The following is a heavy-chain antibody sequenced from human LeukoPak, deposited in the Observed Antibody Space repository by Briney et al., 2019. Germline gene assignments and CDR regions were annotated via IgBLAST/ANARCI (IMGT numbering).Heavy chain of an antibody. J-gene: IGHJ4*02. CDR2: VYHGGNS. D-gene: IGHD2-2*01. Sequence: SETLSLTCTVSGYSISSGYYWGWIRQPPGKGLEWIGSVYHGGNSYYDPSLKSRVTISVDTSKNQFSLKLSTVTAADTAVYYCAKGYCSSTSCPADYWGQGILVTVSS. V-gene: IGHV4-38-2*02. CDR3: AKGYCSSTSCPADY. CDR1: GYSISSGYY.